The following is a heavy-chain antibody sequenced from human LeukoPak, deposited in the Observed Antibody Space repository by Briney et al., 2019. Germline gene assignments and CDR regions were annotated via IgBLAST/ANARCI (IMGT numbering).Heavy chain of an antibody. J-gene: IGHJ5*02. V-gene: IGHV1-24*01. CDR3: ATGPRGPGSYFGDNWFDP. Sequence: GASVKVSCKVSGYTLTELSMHWVRQAPGKGLEWMGGFDPEDGETIYAQKFQGRVTMTEDTSIDTAYMELSSLRSEDTAVYYCATGPRGPGSYFGDNWFDPWGQGTLVTVSS. CDR1: GYTLTELS. CDR2: FDPEDGET. D-gene: IGHD3-10*01.